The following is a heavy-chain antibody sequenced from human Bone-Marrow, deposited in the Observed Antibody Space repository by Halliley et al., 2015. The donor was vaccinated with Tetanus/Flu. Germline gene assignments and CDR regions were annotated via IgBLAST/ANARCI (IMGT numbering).Heavy chain of an antibody. CDR1: GFPFTSHA. CDR2: IWYDGSNK. D-gene: IGHD1-7*01. J-gene: IGHJ5*02. CDR3: ARDRRELRGNWFDP. V-gene: IGHV3-33*01. Sequence: AASGFPFTSHAMHWVRQAPGKGLEWVAVIWYDGSNKFYADTVKGRFTISRDNSKNTLYLQMNSLRAEDTAVYYCARDRRELRGNWFDPWGQGTLVTVSS.